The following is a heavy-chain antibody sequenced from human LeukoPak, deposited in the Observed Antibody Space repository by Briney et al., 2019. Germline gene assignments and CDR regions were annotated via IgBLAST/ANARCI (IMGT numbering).Heavy chain of an antibody. V-gene: IGHV3-15*01. CDR2: IKTKTDGGTT. CDR1: GFTFATSW. J-gene: IGHJ3*01. CDR3: GTGSAFDF. D-gene: IGHD1-14*01. Sequence: GGSLRLSCAVSGFTFATSWMSWVRQAPGKGLEWVGRIKTKTDGGTTDYAAPAKGRFTISRDDSKNTLYLQMNSLKTEDTAVYYCGTGSAFDFWGRGTMVTASS.